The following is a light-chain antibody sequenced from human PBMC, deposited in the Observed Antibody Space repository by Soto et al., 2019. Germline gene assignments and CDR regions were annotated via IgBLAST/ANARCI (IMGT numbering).Light chain of an antibody. CDR3: QQCSNWPPT. J-gene: IGKJ4*01. CDR1: QSVSSY. Sequence: EIVLTQSPATLSLSPGERATLSCRASQSVSSYLAWYQQKPGQAPRLLIYDASNRATGIPARFSGSGSGTDFTLTISSLEPEDFAGYYCQQCSNWPPTFGGGTKVEIK. V-gene: IGKV3-11*01. CDR2: DAS.